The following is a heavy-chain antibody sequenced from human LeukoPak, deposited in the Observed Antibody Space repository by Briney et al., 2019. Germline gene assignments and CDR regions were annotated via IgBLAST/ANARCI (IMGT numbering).Heavy chain of an antibody. J-gene: IGHJ4*02. CDR1: GSSFNDYA. CDR3: AKDRYWSFDF. V-gene: IGHV3-30*02. Sequence: PGGSLRLSCVASGSSFNDYAMHWVRQAPGKGLEWVSFIPHDRNDKYYADSVKGRFAISKDNSKSTLFLQMDSLRPEDTAVYYCAKDRYWSFDFWGQGTLVTVSS. D-gene: IGHD2-8*02. CDR2: IPHDRNDK.